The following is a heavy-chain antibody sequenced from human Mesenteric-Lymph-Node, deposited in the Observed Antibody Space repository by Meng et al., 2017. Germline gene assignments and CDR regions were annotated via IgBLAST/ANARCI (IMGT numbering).Heavy chain of an antibody. CDR3: ARAPVVGANIDY. CDR2: IGSSGSTM. D-gene: IGHD1-26*01. CDR1: GFTFSSYE. Sequence: GESLKISCAASGFTFSSYEMNWVRQAPGKGLEWLSYIGSSGSTMYYADSVKGRFTISRDNAKNSLYLQMNSLKAEDTAVYYCARAPVVGANIDYWGQGTLVTVSS. J-gene: IGHJ4*02. V-gene: IGHV3-48*03.